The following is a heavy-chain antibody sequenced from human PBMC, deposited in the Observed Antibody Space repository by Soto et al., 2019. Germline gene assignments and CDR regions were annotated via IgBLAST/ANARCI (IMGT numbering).Heavy chain of an antibody. V-gene: IGHV4-30-4*01. CDR3: ARGRYCLTGRCFPNWFDS. J-gene: IGHJ5*01. D-gene: IGHD2-15*01. Sequence: SETLSLTCAVSVDSISTVDYFWAWVRQPPGQALEYIGYIYKSATTYYNPSFESRVAISLDTSKSQFSLNVTSLTAADTAVYFCARGRYCLTGRCFPNWFDSWGQGTLVTVSS. CDR1: VDSISTVDYF. CDR2: IYKSATT.